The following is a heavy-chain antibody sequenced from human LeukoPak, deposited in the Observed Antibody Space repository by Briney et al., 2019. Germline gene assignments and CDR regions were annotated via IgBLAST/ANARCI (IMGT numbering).Heavy chain of an antibody. Sequence: GGSLRLSCAASGFTVSNNYMSWVRQAPGKGLEWVSVMYRGGSTYYADSVQGRFTMSRDNSKNTLHLQMNSLRAEDTAVYYCARDGGAAAGYWGQGTLVTVSS. CDR1: GFTVSNNY. V-gene: IGHV3-66*01. CDR2: MYRGGST. CDR3: ARDGGAAAGY. D-gene: IGHD6-13*01. J-gene: IGHJ4*02.